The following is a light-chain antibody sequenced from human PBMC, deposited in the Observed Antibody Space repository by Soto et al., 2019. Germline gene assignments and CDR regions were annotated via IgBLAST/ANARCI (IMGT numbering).Light chain of an antibody. CDR3: QQYDSSPL. V-gene: IGKV3-20*01. Sequence: EIALTQSPGTLSLSPGERATLSCRASQSVSSSYLAWYQQKPGQTPRLLIYGASSRATGIQHRFSGSGSGTAITLTSSRLEPEDFAVYYCQQYDSSPLFGPGTKEDIK. J-gene: IGKJ3*01. CDR2: GAS. CDR1: QSVSSSY.